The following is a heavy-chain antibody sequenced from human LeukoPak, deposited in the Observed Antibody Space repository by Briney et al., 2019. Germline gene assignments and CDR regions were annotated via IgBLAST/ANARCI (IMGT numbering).Heavy chain of an antibody. V-gene: IGHV3-30*18. J-gene: IGHJ4*02. CDR2: ISYDGLDK. CDR1: SFAFSSHG. Sequence: GGSLRLSCAASSFAFSSHGMHWVRQAPGKGLEWVAVISYDGLDKNYGDSAEGRFTISRDNSKNTLYLQLNSLRSEDTAVYYCAKDVAGVDYGGSPYYFDYWGQGTLVTVSS. D-gene: IGHD4-23*01. CDR3: AKDVAGVDYGGSPYYFDY.